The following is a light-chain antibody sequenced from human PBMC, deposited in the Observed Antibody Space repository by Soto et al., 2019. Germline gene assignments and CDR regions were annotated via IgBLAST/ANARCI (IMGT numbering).Light chain of an antibody. Sequence: SYELTQPPSVSVAPGQTARITCGGNNIGYKSAHWYQQRPGQAPVLVVYDDNHRPSGIPDRFSGSNSGNTATLTISRVEAGDEADYYCQVWDSSSDHHVFGTGTKVTVL. J-gene: IGLJ1*01. V-gene: IGLV3-21*02. CDR3: QVWDSSSDHHV. CDR2: DDN. CDR1: NIGYKS.